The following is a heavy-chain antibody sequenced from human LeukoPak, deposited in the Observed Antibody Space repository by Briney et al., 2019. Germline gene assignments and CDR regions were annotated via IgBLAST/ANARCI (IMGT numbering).Heavy chain of an antibody. V-gene: IGHV3-7*01. CDR3: ARGGIAVAGTRENYYYYYMDV. CDR1: GFTFSSYG. D-gene: IGHD6-19*01. CDR2: IKQDGSEK. J-gene: IGHJ6*03. Sequence: GGSLRLSCAASGFTFSSYGMSWVRQAPGKGLEWVANIKQDGSEKYYVDSVKGRFTISRDNAKNSLYLQMNSLRAEDTAVYYCARGGIAVAGTRENYYYYYMDVWGKGTTVTVSS.